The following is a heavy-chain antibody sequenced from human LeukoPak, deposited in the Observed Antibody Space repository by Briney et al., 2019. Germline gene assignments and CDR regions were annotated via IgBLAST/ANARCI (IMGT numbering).Heavy chain of an antibody. Sequence: SETLSLTCTVSGYSISSGYYWGWIRQPPGKGLEWIGSIYHSGSTYYNPSLKSRVTISVDTSKNQFSLKLSSVTAADTAVYYCARLSSLQGYFDYWGQGTLVTVSS. J-gene: IGHJ4*02. CDR1: GYSISSGYY. CDR2: IYHSGST. CDR3: ARLSSLQGYFDY. V-gene: IGHV4-38-2*02. D-gene: IGHD4-11*01.